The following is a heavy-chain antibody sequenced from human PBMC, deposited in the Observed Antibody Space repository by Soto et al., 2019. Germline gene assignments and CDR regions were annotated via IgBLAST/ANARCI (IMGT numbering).Heavy chain of an antibody. Sequence: PGGSLRLSCAASGFTFSSYDMHWVRQGSGKGLEWVSSIASTGDPYYPGSVKGRFTISRENAKNSLYLQINSLRIGVTAVYYCAREGTGGGFDIWGQGTLVTVS. CDR1: GFTFSSYD. CDR2: IASTGDP. CDR3: AREGTGGGFDI. D-gene: IGHD1-1*01. J-gene: IGHJ3*02. V-gene: IGHV3-13*04.